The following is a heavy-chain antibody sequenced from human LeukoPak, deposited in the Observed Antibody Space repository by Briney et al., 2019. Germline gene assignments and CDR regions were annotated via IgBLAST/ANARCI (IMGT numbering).Heavy chain of an antibody. D-gene: IGHD2-2*01. CDR3: ARDTGGVVPAAIFFDP. Sequence: ASVKVSCKASGYTFTDYYMHWVRQAPGQGLEWMGWINPNSGGTNYAQKFQGRVTMTRDTSISTAYMELSRLRSVDTAVYYCARDTGGVVPAAIFFDPWGQGTLVTVSS. V-gene: IGHV1-2*02. J-gene: IGHJ5*02. CDR2: INPNSGGT. CDR1: GYTFTDYY.